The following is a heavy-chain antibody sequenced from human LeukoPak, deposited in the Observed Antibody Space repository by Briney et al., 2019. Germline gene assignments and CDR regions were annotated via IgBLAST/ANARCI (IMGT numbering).Heavy chain of an antibody. CDR2: IYYSGST. Sequence: SETLSLTCTVSGGSISSYYWSWIRQPPGKGLEWIGYIYYSGSTNYNPSLKSRVTISVDTSKNQFSLKLSSVTAADTAVYYCARHLRYCDWLFPTYNWFDPWGQGTLVTVSS. J-gene: IGHJ5*02. CDR3: ARHLRYCDWLFPTYNWFDP. V-gene: IGHV4-59*08. CDR1: GGSISSYY. D-gene: IGHD3-9*01.